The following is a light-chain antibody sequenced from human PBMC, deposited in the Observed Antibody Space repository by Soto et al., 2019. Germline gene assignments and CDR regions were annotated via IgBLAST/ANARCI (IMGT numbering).Light chain of an antibody. CDR3: QQSLSTPIYS. CDR1: QNIDNY. J-gene: IGKJ2*03. CDR2: TAS. V-gene: IGKV1-39*01. Sequence: DIQMTQSPSSLSASVGDRVTITCRASQNIDNYLNWYHQKPGKAPDLLIFTASSLQSGVPSRFAGSGSGTHFTLTISSLQPEDIGAYYCQQSLSTPIYSVGQWTKVDSK.